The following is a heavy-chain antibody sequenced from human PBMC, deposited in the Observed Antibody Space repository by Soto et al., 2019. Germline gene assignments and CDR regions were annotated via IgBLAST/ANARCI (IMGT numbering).Heavy chain of an antibody. D-gene: IGHD2-21*02. CDR1: GGSVSSSNW. Sequence: QVQLQESGPGLVKPSGTLSLTCAVSGGSVSSSNWWSWVRQSPGKGLEWMGEIYHSGSAHYNPSLKSRATISLAKSKNQFSLRLTSVTAADTAVYYCARVPGVVVSADDAFDIWGPGTRVSVSS. V-gene: IGHV4-4*02. CDR3: ARVPGVVVSADDAFDI. J-gene: IGHJ3*02. CDR2: IYHSGSA.